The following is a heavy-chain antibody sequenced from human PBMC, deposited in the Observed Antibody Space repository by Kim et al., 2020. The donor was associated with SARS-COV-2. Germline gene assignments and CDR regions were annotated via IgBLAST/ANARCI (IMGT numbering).Heavy chain of an antibody. CDR3: ARGTTVTTEGGFDY. D-gene: IGHD4-17*01. V-gene: IGHV1-69*02. Sequence: AQKFQGRVTITADKSTSTAYMELSSLRSEDTAVYYCARGTTVTTEGGFDYWGQGTLVTVSS. J-gene: IGHJ4*02.